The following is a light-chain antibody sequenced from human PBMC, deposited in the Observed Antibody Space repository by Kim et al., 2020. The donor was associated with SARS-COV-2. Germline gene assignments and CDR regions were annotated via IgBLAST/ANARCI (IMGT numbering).Light chain of an antibody. CDR2: DAS. V-gene: IGKV3-20*01. CDR1: QSVSSRY. J-gene: IGKJ2*01. CDR3: QQYGSSPKMYT. Sequence: PGERATLSCRASQSVSSRYLAWYQQKPGQAPRLLIYDASSRATGIPDRFSGSGSGTDFTLTISRLEPEDFAVYYCQQYGSSPKMYTFGQGTKLEI.